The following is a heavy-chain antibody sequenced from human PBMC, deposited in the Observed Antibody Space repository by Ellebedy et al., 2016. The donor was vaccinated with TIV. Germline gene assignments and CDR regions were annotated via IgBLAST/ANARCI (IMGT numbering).Heavy chain of an antibody. CDR3: ARWVGASSGVADFDY. D-gene: IGHD1-26*01. J-gene: IGHJ4*02. V-gene: IGHV4-39*07. Sequence: SETLSLTXTVSGGSISSSSYYWGWIRQPPGKGLEWIGSIYYSGSTYYNPSLKSRVTISVDTSKNQFSLKLSSVTAADTAVYYCARWVGASSGVADFDYWGQGTLVTVSS. CDR1: GGSISSSSYY. CDR2: IYYSGST.